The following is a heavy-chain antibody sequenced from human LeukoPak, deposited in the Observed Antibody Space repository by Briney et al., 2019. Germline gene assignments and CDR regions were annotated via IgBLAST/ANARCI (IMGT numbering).Heavy chain of an antibody. CDR3: AREIPTYGSGMSY. Sequence: SETLSLTCSVSGASISSYYWSWIRQPAGKGLEWIGRIYTSGNTNYNPSLKSRVTMSVDTSNNQFSLKLTSVTAADTAVYYCAREIPTYGSGMSYWGQGTLVTVSS. CDR1: GASISSYY. CDR2: IYTSGNT. D-gene: IGHD3-10*01. J-gene: IGHJ4*02. V-gene: IGHV4-4*07.